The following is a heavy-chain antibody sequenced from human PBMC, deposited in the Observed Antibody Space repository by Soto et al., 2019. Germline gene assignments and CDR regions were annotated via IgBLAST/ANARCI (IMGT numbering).Heavy chain of an antibody. CDR3: ARLKGGAFDI. CDR1: GGSISSGEYY. V-gene: IGHV4-30-4*01. J-gene: IGHJ3*02. D-gene: IGHD3-16*01. Sequence: SETLSLTCSVSGGSISSGEYYWSWIRQPPGKGLEWIGYIYYSGSTYYNPSLKSRVTISVDTSKNQFSLKLSSVTAADTAVYYCARLKGGAFDIWGQGTMVTVSS. CDR2: IYYSGST.